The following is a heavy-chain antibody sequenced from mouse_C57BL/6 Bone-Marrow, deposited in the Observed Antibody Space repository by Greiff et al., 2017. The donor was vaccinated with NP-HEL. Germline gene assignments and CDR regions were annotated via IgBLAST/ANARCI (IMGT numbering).Heavy chain of an antibody. J-gene: IGHJ2*01. CDR1: GFTFSSYA. Sequence: EVHLVASGGGLVKPGGSLKLSCAASGFTFSSYAMSWVRPTPEKRLEWVATISDGGGYTYYPDHVKGRFTFSRDNAKNYLYLRMCHLRSEDTAMYYCARVSYYDYDGYFDYWGQGTTLTVSS. D-gene: IGHD2-4*01. CDR3: ARVSYYDYDGYFDY. CDR2: ISDGGGYT. V-gene: IGHV5-4*01.